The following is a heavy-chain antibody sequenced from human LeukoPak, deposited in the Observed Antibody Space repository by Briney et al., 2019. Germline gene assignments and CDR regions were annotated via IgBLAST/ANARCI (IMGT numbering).Heavy chain of an antibody. CDR1: GFTFSSYA. J-gene: IGHJ4*02. CDR2: ISGSGGST. V-gene: IGHV3-23*01. CDR3: AKDLGGIAVAGTFY. Sequence: PGGSLRLSCPASGFTFSSYAMSWVRQAPGKGLEWVSAISGSGGSTYYADSVKGRFTISRDNSKNTLYLQMNSLRAEDTAVYYCAKDLGGIAVAGTFYWGQGTLVTVSS. D-gene: IGHD6-19*01.